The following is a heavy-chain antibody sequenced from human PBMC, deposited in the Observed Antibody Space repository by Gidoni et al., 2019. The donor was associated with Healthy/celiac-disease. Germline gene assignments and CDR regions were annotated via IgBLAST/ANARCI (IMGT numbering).Heavy chain of an antibody. CDR1: GGYISSSSYY. D-gene: IGHD2-2*01. J-gene: IGHJ5*02. Sequence: QLQLQESGPGLVKPSETLSLTCTVSGGYISSSSYYWGWIRQPPGKGLEWIGSIYYSGSTYYNPSLKSRVTISVDTSKNQFFLKLSSVTAADTAVYYCARCEGYCSSTSCYPSVFDPWGQGTLVTVSS. V-gene: IGHV4-39*01. CDR3: ARCEGYCSSTSCYPSVFDP. CDR2: IYYSGST.